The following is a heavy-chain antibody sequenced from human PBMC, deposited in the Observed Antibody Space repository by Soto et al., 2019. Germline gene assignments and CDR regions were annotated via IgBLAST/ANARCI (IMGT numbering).Heavy chain of an antibody. Sequence: LRLSCAASGFTFSSYGMHWVRQAPGKGLEWVAVIWYDGSNKYHADSVKGRFTISRDNSKNTLYLQMNSLRAEDTAVYYCAREFGSVVVPAAILGYWGQGTLVTVSS. CDR1: GFTFSSYG. D-gene: IGHD2-2*02. J-gene: IGHJ4*02. CDR3: AREFGSVVVPAAILGY. CDR2: IWYDGSNK. V-gene: IGHV3-33*01.